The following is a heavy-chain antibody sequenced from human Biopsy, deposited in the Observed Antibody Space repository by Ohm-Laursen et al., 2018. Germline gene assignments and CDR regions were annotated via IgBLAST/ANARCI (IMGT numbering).Heavy chain of an antibody. V-gene: IGHV1-2*02. CDR3: ALQSVAQMKNFDY. D-gene: IGHD6-19*01. Sequence: GASVKVSCKASGFSFTGYYIHWVRQAPGQGLEWMGWISPKSGDTNYAHKFQGNITMTRDTSMSTAYMEMSRLRCGDTAVYYCALQSVAQMKNFDYWGQGTPVTVSS. CDR2: ISPKSGDT. J-gene: IGHJ4*02. CDR1: GFSFTGYY.